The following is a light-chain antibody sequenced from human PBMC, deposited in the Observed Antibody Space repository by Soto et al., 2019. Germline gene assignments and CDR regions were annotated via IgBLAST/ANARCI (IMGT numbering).Light chain of an antibody. CDR3: QQYNDWLPIT. CDR2: GAS. J-gene: IGKJ5*01. CDR1: QSVSSN. V-gene: IGKV3-15*01. Sequence: EIVMTQSTDTLSVSVGDRATLSCRASQSVSSNLAWYQQKPGQAPRLLIHGASTRATGIPARFRGSGSGTELTLTISSLQSEDFGVYYCQQYNDWLPITFVQGTRLEIK.